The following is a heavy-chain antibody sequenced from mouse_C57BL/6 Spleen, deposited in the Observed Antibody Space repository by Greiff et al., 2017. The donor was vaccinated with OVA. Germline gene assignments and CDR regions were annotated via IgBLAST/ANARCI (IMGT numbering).Heavy chain of an antibody. Sequence: VHVKQSGPELVKPGASVKISCKASGYSFTGYYMNWVKQSPEKSLEWIGEINPSTGGTTYNQKFKAKATLTVDKSSSTAYMQLKSLTSEDSAVYYCASGTGYWYFDVWGTGTTVTVSS. D-gene: IGHD4-1*01. V-gene: IGHV1-42*01. CDR1: GYSFTGYY. CDR2: INPSTGGT. CDR3: ASGTGYWYFDV. J-gene: IGHJ1*03.